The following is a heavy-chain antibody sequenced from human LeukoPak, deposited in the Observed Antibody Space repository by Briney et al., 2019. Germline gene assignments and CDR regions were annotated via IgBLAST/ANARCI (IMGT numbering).Heavy chain of an antibody. V-gene: IGHV3-23*01. J-gene: IGHJ4*02. CDR3: AKDRSGLYEAYYSDY. Sequence: GGSLRLSCAASGFTFSSYAMSWVRQAPGKGLEWVSAISGSGGSTYYADSVKGRFTISRDNSKNTLYLQMNSLRAEDTAVYYCAKDRSGLYEAYYSDYWGQGTLVTVSS. D-gene: IGHD6-25*01. CDR1: GFTFSSYA. CDR2: ISGSGGST.